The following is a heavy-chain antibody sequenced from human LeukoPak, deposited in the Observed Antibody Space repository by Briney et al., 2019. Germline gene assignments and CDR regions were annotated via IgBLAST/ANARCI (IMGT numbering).Heavy chain of an antibody. CDR1: GGTFSSYA. V-gene: IGHV1-18*01. Sequence: ASVKVSCKASGGTFSSYAISWVRQAPGQGLEWMGWITVNNGYTKYAQELQGRVTMTTDTSTSTAYMELRSLRSDDTAVYYCAKAHCISTNCNHIWTYFDYWGQGTLVTVSS. D-gene: IGHD2-2*01. CDR3: AKAHCISTNCNHIWTYFDY. CDR2: ITVNNGYT. J-gene: IGHJ4*02.